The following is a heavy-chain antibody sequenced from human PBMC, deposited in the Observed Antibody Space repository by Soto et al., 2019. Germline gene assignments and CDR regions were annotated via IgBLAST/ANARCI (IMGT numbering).Heavy chain of an antibody. Sequence: ASVKVSCKASGYTFTGYYMHWVRQAPGQGXEWMGWINPNSGGTNYAQKFQGRVTMTRVTSISTAYMELSRLRSDDTAVYYCARAVGYCSGGSCYRGWFDPWGQGTLVTVSS. CDR2: INPNSGGT. J-gene: IGHJ5*02. CDR1: GYTFTGYY. V-gene: IGHV1-2*02. CDR3: ARAVGYCSGGSCYRGWFDP. D-gene: IGHD2-15*01.